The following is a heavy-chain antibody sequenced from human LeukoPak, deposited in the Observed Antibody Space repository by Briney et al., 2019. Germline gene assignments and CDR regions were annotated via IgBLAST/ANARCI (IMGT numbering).Heavy chain of an antibody. J-gene: IGHJ4*02. Sequence: GGSLRLSCAASGFNVNSNQMSWVRQAPEKGLEWVSVMYSGGITYYAGSVKGRVTISRDNSRNTLSLQMNSLRVEDTGVYYCARDLRETGHRDWGQGTLVIVSS. CDR3: ARDLRETGHRD. CDR2: MYSGGIT. D-gene: IGHD3-9*01. V-gene: IGHV3-66*01. CDR1: GFNVNSNQ.